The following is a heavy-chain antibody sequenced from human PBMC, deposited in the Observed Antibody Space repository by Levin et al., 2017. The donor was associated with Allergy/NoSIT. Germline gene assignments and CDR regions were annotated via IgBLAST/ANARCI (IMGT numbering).Heavy chain of an antibody. Sequence: GGSLRLSCAASGFTFSSYWMSWVRQAPGRGLEWVANIKYDGSEKYYVDSVKGRFTIPRDNAKNSLYLQMNSLRAEDAAVYYCARDPTYSGSIWGQGTLVTVSS. CDR3: ARDPTYSGSI. CDR1: GFTFSSYW. D-gene: IGHD6-6*01. CDR2: IKYDGSEK. J-gene: IGHJ4*02. V-gene: IGHV3-7*01.